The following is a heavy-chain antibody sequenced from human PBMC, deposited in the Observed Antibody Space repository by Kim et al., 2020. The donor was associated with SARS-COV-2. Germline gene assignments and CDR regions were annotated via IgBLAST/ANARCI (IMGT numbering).Heavy chain of an antibody. J-gene: IGHJ5*02. CDR3: AAAYYYGSGALDP. Sequence: YHTDSGKGRFTISRDNSKNTLYLQMNSLRVEDTAAYFCAAAYYYGSGALDPWGQGTLVTVSA. V-gene: IGHV3-23*01. D-gene: IGHD3-10*01.